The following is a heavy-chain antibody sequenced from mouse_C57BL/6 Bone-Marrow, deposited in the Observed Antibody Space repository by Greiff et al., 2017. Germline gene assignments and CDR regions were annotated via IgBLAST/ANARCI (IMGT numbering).Heavy chain of an antibody. CDR2: ISYDGSN. V-gene: IGHV3-6*01. D-gene: IGHD4-1*01. J-gene: IGHJ1*03. CDR1: GYSITSGYY. Sequence: EVKLVESGPGLVKPSQPLSLTCSVTGYSITSGYYWNWIRQFPGNKLEWMGYISYDGSNNYNPSLKNRISITRDTSKNQFFLKLNSVTTEDTATYYCAKKLGPWYFDVWGTGTTVTVSS. CDR3: AKKLGPWYFDV.